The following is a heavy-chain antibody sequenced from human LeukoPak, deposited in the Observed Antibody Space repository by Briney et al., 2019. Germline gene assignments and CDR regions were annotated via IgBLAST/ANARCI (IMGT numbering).Heavy chain of an antibody. CDR1: GFTFSSYA. CDR2: IIPIFGTA. V-gene: IGHV1-69*01. J-gene: IGHJ3*02. Sequence: PGGSLRLSCAASGFTFSSYAISWVRQAPGQGLEWMGGIIPIFGTANYAQKFQGRVTITADESTSTAYMELSSLRSEDTAVYYCARDPGVAGRAHYDSSGYYYQHAFDIWGQGTMVTVSS. CDR3: ARDPGVAGRAHYDSSGYYYQHAFDI. D-gene: IGHD3-22*01.